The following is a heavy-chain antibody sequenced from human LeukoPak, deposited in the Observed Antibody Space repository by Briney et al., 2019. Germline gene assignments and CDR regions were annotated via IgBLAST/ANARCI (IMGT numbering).Heavy chain of an antibody. J-gene: IGHJ5*02. CDR2: IYHTGIT. D-gene: IGHD5-12*01. CDR1: GASISSNNL. Sequence: PSETLSLTCAVSGASISSNNLWSWVRQSPAKGLEWIGEIYHTGITNYMPSLKSRVTISVDTSKNQFSLKLSSVTAADTAVYYCARILGDIVATITPGPLPSGWFDPWGQGTLVTVSS. V-gene: IGHV4-4*02. CDR3: ARILGDIVATITPGPLPSGWFDP.